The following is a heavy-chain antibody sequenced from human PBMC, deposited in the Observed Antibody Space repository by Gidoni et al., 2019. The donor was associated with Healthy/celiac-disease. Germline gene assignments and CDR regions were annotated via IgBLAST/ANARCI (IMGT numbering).Heavy chain of an antibody. V-gene: IGHV3-7*03. J-gene: IGHJ4*02. CDR1: GFTFSDSW. Sequence: EVYLVDSGGGLVQPGGSLRLSCSASGFTFSDSWLAWVRQAPGKGLEWLANIKPDATGMNYVDSVRGRFTISRDNAKNSLYLQMNSLGAEDTAMYYCTTGEFWGQGTLVAVSS. CDR3: TTGEF. CDR2: IKPDATGM.